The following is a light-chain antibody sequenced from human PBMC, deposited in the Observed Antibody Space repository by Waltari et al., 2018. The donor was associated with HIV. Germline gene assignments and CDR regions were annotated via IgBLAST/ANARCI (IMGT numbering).Light chain of an antibody. V-gene: IGLV2-14*03. CDR2: GVS. J-gene: IGLJ1*01. Sequence: QSALAQPASVSGSPGQSTTITCTGTTSDIGARNYFSWYQHHPGKAPRLIIYGVSERPSGISDRFSASKSGNTASLTISGLQSEDEADYHCSSYTTSTSYVFGTGTKVTVL. CDR1: TSDIGARNY. CDR3: SSYTTSTSYV.